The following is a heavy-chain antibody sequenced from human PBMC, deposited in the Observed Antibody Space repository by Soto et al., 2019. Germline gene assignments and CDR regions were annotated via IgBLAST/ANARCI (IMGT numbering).Heavy chain of an antibody. CDR3: ASLIAVAGERIDY. Sequence: SETLSLTCTVSGGSVSSGSYYWSWIRQPPGKGLEWIGYIYYSGSTNYNPSLKSRVTISVDTSKNQFSLKLSSVTAADTAVYYGASLIAVAGERIDYWGQGTLVTVSS. CDR2: IYYSGST. V-gene: IGHV4-61*01. CDR1: GGSVSSGSYY. D-gene: IGHD6-19*01. J-gene: IGHJ4*02.